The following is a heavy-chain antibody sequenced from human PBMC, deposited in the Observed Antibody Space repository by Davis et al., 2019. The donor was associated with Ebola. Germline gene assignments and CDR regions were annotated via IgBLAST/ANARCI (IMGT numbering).Heavy chain of an antibody. CDR3: ARGGTVVYYYGMDV. CDR1: GFTFSSYA. CDR2: ISSNGGIT. Sequence: GESLKISCAASGFTFSSYAMHWVRQAPGKGLEYVSGISSNGGITDYANSVKGRFTISRGNSKNTLYLQMGSLRAEDMAVYYCARGGTVVYYYGMDVWGQGTTVTISS. J-gene: IGHJ6*02. V-gene: IGHV3-64*01. D-gene: IGHD4-11*01.